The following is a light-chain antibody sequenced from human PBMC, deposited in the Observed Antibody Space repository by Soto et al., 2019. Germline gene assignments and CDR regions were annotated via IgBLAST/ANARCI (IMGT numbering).Light chain of an antibody. Sequence: QSALTQPASVSGSAGQSITISCSGTMRDVGAYNLVSWYQQHPGTAPKLIIYEVRNRPSGISSLFSGPRSGNTASLTISGLQSEDEGDYYCSAYTAGSPLVFGVGTKLTVL. J-gene: IGLJ3*02. CDR3: SAYTAGSPLV. V-gene: IGLV2-14*01. CDR1: MRDVGAYNL. CDR2: EVR.